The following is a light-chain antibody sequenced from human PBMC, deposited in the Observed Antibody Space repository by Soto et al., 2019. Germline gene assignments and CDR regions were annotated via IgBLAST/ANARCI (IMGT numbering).Light chain of an antibody. Sequence: PGERVTLSCRASQSVSSSYLTWYQQKPGQAPRLLIYGASTRATGIPARFSGSGSGTEFTLTITGLQSEDFAVYYCQQYNNWPPWTFGQGTKVDIK. CDR3: QQYNNWPPWT. CDR1: QSVSSSY. J-gene: IGKJ1*01. CDR2: GAS. V-gene: IGKV3D-15*01.